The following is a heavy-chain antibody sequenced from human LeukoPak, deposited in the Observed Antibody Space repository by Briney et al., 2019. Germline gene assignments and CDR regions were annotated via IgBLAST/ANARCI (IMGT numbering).Heavy chain of an antibody. D-gene: IGHD3-22*01. CDR1: GFSVSSGNY. J-gene: IGHJ4*02. Sequence: SETLSLTCSVSGFSVSSGNYWGWIRQPPGRGLERIGNVHHGGNTYYNMSLRSRVTLSLDTSRNQFYLSLTSVTAADTAVYFCARVRGSGYYYLPFDSWGRGALVTVSS. V-gene: IGHV4-38-2*02. CDR3: ARVRGSGYYYLPFDS. CDR2: VHHGGNT.